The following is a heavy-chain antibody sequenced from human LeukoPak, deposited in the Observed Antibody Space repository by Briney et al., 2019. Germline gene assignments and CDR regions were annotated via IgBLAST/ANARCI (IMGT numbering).Heavy chain of an antibody. CDR1: GFTFSSYA. CDR3: AKEGTRFGELSSSHFDY. CDR2: ISGSGGST. V-gene: IGHV3-23*01. J-gene: IGHJ4*02. D-gene: IGHD3-10*01. Sequence: PGGSLRLSCAASGFTFSSYAMSWVRQAPGKGLEWVSAISGSGGSTYYADSVKGRFTISRDNSKNTLYLQMNSLRAEDTAVYYCAKEGTRFGELSSSHFDYWGQGTLVSVSS.